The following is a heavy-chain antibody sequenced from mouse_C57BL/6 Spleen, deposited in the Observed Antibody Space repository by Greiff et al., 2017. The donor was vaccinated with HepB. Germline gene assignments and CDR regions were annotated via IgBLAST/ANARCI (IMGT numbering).Heavy chain of an antibody. CDR2: ISSGSSTI. V-gene: IGHV5-17*01. D-gene: IGHD1-1*01. CDR1: GFTFSDYG. CDR3: ARRGLYYGSSYDYAMDY. J-gene: IGHJ4*01. Sequence: EVHLVESGGGLVKPGGSLKLSCAASGFTFSDYGMHWVRQAPEKGLEWVAYISSGSSTIYYADTVKGRFTISRDNAKNTLFLQMTSLRSEDTAMYYCARRGLYYGSSYDYAMDYWGQGTSVTVSS.